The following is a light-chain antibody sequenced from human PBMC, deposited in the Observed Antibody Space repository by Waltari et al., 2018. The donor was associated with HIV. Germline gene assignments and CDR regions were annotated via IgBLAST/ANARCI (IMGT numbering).Light chain of an antibody. V-gene: IGLV2-14*03. CDR3: SSYTSSSTRV. J-gene: IGLJ3*02. CDR1: SSDVGGYNY. Sequence: QSALTQPASVSGSPGQSITISCTGTSSDVGGYNYVSWYQRHPGKAPKLIIYDVSIRPSGVSNRFSGSKSGNRASLTISGLQAEDEADYYCSSYTSSSTRVFGGGTTVTVL. CDR2: DVS.